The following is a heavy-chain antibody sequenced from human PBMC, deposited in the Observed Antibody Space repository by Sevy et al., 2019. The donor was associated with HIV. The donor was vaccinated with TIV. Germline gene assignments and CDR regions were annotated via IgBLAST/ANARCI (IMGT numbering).Heavy chain of an antibody. J-gene: IGHJ5*02. V-gene: IGHV1-18*01. Sequence: ASVKVSCKASGYTFSSYGISWVRQAPGQGLEWMGWICGYNGNTNFAQKLQGRVTMTTDTSTSTAYMEVRSLRSDDTAVYYCARAGYLNWFDPWGQGTLVTVSS. CDR1: GYTFSSYG. D-gene: IGHD1-1*01. CDR2: ICGYNGNT. CDR3: ARAGYLNWFDP.